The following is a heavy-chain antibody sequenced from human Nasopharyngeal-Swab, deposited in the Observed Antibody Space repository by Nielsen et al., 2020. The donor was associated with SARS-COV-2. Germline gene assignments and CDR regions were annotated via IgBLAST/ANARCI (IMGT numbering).Heavy chain of an antibody. CDR3: ARWRTVTTIFYYGMDV. CDR2: INHSGST. CDR1: GGSFSGYY. J-gene: IGHJ6*02. V-gene: IGHV4-34*01. Sequence: GSLRLSCAVYGGSFSGYYWSWIRQPPGKGLEWIGEINHSGSTNYNPSLKSRVTISVDTSKNQFSLKLSSVTAADTAVYYCARWRTVTTIFYYGMDVWGQGTLVTVSS. D-gene: IGHD4-11*01.